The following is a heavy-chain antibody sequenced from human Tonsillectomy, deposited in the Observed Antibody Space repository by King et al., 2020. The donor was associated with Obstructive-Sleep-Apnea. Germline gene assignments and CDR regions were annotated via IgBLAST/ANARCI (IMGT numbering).Heavy chain of an antibody. D-gene: IGHD4-11*01. V-gene: IGHV1-2*02. Sequence: VQLVESGAEVKKPGASVKVSCKASGYTFTGYYMHWVRQAPGQGLEWMGWINPNSGGTNYALKFQGRVTMTRDTSISTAYMELGRLRSDDTAVYYCARTRPRLQRNYYYYYGMDVWGQGTTVTVSS. J-gene: IGHJ6*02. CDR1: GYTFTGYY. CDR2: INPNSGGT. CDR3: ARTRPRLQRNYYYYYGMDV.